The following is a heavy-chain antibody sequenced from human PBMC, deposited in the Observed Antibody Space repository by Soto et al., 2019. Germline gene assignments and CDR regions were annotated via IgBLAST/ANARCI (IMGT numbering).Heavy chain of an antibody. J-gene: IGHJ4*02. D-gene: IGHD3-10*01. CDR2: IYYSGST. Sequence: QLQLQESGPGLVKPSETLSLTCTVSGGSISSSSYYWGWIRQPPGKGLEWIGSIYYSGSTYYNPSLKSRVTISVDKSKNQFSLKLSSVTAADTAVYYCARHPRYYYQRERFDYWGQGTLVTVSS. CDR1: GGSISSSSYY. V-gene: IGHV4-39*01. CDR3: ARHPRYYYQRERFDY.